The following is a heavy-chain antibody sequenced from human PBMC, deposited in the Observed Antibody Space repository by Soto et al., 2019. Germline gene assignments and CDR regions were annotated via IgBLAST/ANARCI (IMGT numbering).Heavy chain of an antibody. CDR3: AREGGYYRHFDY. Sequence: PSETLSLTCTVSGGSISSGDYYWSWIRQPPGKGLEWIGYIYYSGSTYYNPSLKSRVTISVDTSKNQFSLKLSSVTAADTAVYYCAREGGYYRHFDYCGQGTLVTVSS. CDR2: IYYSGST. J-gene: IGHJ4*02. D-gene: IGHD3-22*01. V-gene: IGHV4-30-4*01. CDR1: GGSISSGDYY.